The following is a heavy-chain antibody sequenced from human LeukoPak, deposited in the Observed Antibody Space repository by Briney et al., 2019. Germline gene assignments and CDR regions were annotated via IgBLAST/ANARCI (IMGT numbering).Heavy chain of an antibody. CDR2: IYYTGIT. V-gene: IGHV4-39*07. Sequence: SETLSLTCTVSGASITSSNYYWLWLRQPPGKGREWIGSIYYTGITYYNPSLKSRVTISVDTSKYQCSLRLSSVTAADTAVYYCARGSFGVVPGDAFDIWGQGTMVTVSS. D-gene: IGHD3-3*01. CDR3: ARGSFGVVPGDAFDI. J-gene: IGHJ3*02. CDR1: GASITSSNYY.